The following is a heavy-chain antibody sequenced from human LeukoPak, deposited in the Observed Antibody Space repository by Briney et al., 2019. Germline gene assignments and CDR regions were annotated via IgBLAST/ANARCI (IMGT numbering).Heavy chain of an antibody. CDR2: ISLTGLT. CDR1: GGSISNTNW. V-gene: IGHV4-4*02. CDR3: SRENGAFSPFGY. Sequence: PSGTLSLACGVSGGSISNTNWWSWVRQPPGQGLEWIGEISLTGLTHYNPSLESRVTVSLDKSKNQLSLNLTSVTAADTAVYYCSRENGAFSPFGYWGQGTLVTVLS. J-gene: IGHJ4*02. D-gene: IGHD2-8*01.